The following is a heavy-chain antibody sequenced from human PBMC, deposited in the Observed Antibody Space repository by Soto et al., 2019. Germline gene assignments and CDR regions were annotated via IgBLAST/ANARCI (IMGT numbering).Heavy chain of an antibody. CDR1: GFTFSSYA. D-gene: IGHD2-15*01. J-gene: IGHJ4*02. Sequence: GGSLRLSCAASGFTFSSYAMSWVRQAPGKGLEWVSAISGSGGSTFYADSVKGRFTISRDNSKNTLYLQMNSLRAEDTAVYYCAKDPSGGYCSGGSCYYWGQGTLVTVSS. V-gene: IGHV3-23*01. CDR2: ISGSGGST. CDR3: AKDPSGGYCSGGSCYY.